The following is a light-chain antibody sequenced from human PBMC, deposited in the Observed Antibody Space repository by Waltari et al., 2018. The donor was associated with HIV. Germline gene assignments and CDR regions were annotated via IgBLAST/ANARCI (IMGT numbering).Light chain of an antibody. CDR1: QSVLYNSNSKNY. V-gene: IGKV4-1*01. Sequence: DIVLTQSPDSLAVSLGERATINCKARQSVLYNSNSKNYLSWYQQRPGQPPKLLIYWASTRESRVPDRFSGSASGTDFTLTISGLQAEDVAVYYCHQYYTTPWAFGQGTKVEIK. CDR2: WAS. J-gene: IGKJ1*01. CDR3: HQYYTTPWA.